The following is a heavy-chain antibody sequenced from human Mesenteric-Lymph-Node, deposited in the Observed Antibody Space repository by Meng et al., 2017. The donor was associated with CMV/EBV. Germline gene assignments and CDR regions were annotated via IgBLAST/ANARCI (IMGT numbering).Heavy chain of an antibody. CDR1: GHCGSGSYY. Sequence: GHCGSGSYYWRSLRQPPGKVLEWIGYIYYSESTNYNPYLKSRVTISVDTSKNQFSLKLSSVTAADTAVYYCARDGSGADFWSGYYNYWGQGTLVTVSS. V-gene: IGHV4-61*01. CDR3: ARDGSGADFWSGYYNY. J-gene: IGHJ4*02. D-gene: IGHD3-3*01. CDR2: IYYSEST.